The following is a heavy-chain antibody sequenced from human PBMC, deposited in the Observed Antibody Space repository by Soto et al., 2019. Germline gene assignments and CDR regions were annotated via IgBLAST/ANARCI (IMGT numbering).Heavy chain of an antibody. Sequence: SETLSLTCTVSGGSISSSSYYWGWIRQPPGKGLEWIGSIYYSGSTYYNPSLKSRVTISVDTSKNQFSLKLSSVTAADTAVYYCARPSRPYAVADNFQHWGQGALVTVSS. CDR3: ARPSRPYAVADNFQH. D-gene: IGHD2-2*01. J-gene: IGHJ1*01. V-gene: IGHV4-39*01. CDR1: GGSISSSSYY. CDR2: IYYSGST.